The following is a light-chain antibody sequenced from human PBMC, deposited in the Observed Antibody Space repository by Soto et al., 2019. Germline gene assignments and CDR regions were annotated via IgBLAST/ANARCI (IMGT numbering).Light chain of an antibody. J-gene: IGKJ1*01. V-gene: IGKV1-5*03. Sequence: DIQMTQSPSTLSASVGDRVTITCRASESISSWLAWYQQKPGKAPKLLINLASSLESGVPSRFSGSGSGTEFTLTITSLQPDDFATYYCQQYKTYLWTFGQGTKVELK. CDR3: QQYKTYLWT. CDR2: LAS. CDR1: ESISSW.